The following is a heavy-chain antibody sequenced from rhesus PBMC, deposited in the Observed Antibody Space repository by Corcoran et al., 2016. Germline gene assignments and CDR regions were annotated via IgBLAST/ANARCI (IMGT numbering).Heavy chain of an antibody. CDR1: GGSISDSSY. CDR3: ARDEGGYSYSYFFYGLDS. Sequence: VQLQESGPGLVKPSETLSLTCAVSGGSISDSSYWNWIRLPPGPGREWIGNIYGSSGSTYYNPSLKSRVTMSKDTSKNQFSLKLSSVTAADTAVYYCARDEGGYSYSYFFYGLDSWGQGVVVTVSS. J-gene: IGHJ6*01. V-gene: IGHV4S7*01. CDR2: IYGSSGST. D-gene: IGHD5-12*01.